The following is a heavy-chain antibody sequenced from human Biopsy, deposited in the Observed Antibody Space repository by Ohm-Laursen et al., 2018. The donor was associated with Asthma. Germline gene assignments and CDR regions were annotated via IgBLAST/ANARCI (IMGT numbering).Heavy chain of an antibody. Sequence: ASVKVSCKTSGYTFNSAGITWVRQAPGQGLEWMGWISVYNGNTKVAQKLQDRVTMITDTSTSTAYMELRSLRSDDTAVYFCARAVDYSHYYGIDVWGQGTTVAFS. D-gene: IGHD3-10*01. CDR2: ISVYNGNT. CDR3: ARAVDYSHYYGIDV. CDR1: GYTFNSAG. V-gene: IGHV1-18*01. J-gene: IGHJ6*02.